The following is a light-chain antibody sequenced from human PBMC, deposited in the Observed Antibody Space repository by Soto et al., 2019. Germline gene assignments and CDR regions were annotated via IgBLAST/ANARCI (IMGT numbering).Light chain of an antibody. CDR1: SSDIGGYNY. CDR2: EVN. V-gene: IGLV2-14*01. J-gene: IGLJ3*02. Sequence: QSVLTQPASVSGSPGQSITISCSGTSSDIGGYNYVSWYQQHPGKAPKLMIYEVNNRPSGVSNRFSGSKSGNTASLTISGLQAEDEADYYFSSYRSSRTRVFGGGTKLTVL. CDR3: SSYRSSRTRV.